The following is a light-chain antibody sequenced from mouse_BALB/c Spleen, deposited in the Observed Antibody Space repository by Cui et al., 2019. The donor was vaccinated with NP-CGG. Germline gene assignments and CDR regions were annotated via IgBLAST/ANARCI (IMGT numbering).Light chain of an antibody. CDR3: ALWYSNHWV. V-gene: IGLV1*01. CDR2: GTN. J-gene: IGLJ1*01. CDR1: IGAVTTNNY. Sequence: QSVVTQPSALTTSPADTLTLTCRSSIGAVTTNNYANWVQEKPDHLFTGLIGGTNNRAPGVPARFSGSLIGDKAALTITGAQTEDETIYFCALWYSNHWVFGGGTKLTVL.